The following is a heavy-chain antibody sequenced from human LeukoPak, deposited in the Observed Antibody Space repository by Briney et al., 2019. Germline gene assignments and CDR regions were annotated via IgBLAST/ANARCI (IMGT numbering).Heavy chain of an antibody. CDR1: GFTFSSYS. CDR2: ISSSSSTI. V-gene: IGHV3-48*04. Sequence: GGSLRLSCAASGFTFSSYSMNWVRQAPGKGLEWVSYISSSSSTIYYADSVKGRFTISRDNAKNSLYLQMNSLRAEDTAVYYCAREEAGRDCSGGSCYFYYYGMDVWGQGTTVTVSS. D-gene: IGHD2-15*01. J-gene: IGHJ6*02. CDR3: AREEAGRDCSGGSCYFYYYGMDV.